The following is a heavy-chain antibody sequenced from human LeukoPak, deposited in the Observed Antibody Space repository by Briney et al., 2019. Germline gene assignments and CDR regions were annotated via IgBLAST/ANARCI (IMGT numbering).Heavy chain of an antibody. CDR2: IYYTGST. CDR1: GGSVSSDSYY. V-gene: IGHV4-61*01. J-gene: IGHJ4*02. CDR3: ATKGPRRGYFDY. Sequence: SETLSLTCAVSGGSVSSDSYYWSWIRQPPGKGLEWIGYIYYTGSTNYNPSLKSRVTISVDMSKNQFSLKLTSVTAADTAVYYCATKGPRRGYFDYWGQGTLVAVSS.